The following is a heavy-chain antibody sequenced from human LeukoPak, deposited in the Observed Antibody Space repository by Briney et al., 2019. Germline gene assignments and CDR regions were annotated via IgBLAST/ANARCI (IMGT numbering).Heavy chain of an antibody. Sequence: GSLRLSCAASGFTFSSYAMSWVRQAPGKGLEWIGEINHSGSTNYNPSLKSRVTISVDTSKNQFSLKLSSVTAADTAVYYCASRLWNYYDSSGYYDDYWGQGTLVTVSS. CDR1: GFTFSSYA. V-gene: IGHV4-34*01. D-gene: IGHD3-22*01. J-gene: IGHJ4*02. CDR2: INHSGST. CDR3: ASRLWNYYDSSGYYDDY.